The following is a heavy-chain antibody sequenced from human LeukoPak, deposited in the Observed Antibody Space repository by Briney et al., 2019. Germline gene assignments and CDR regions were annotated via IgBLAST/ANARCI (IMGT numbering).Heavy chain of an antibody. V-gene: IGHV3-30*18. CDR3: AKGSATTVVTIDY. Sequence: GGSLRLSCAASGFTFSSYGMHWVRQAPGKGLEWVAFISSDGSDKYYADSVKGRFTISRDNSKNTMYLQMNSLRDEDTAVYYCAKGSATTVVTIDYWGQGTLVTVSS. CDR2: ISSDGSDK. J-gene: IGHJ4*02. CDR1: GFTFSSYG. D-gene: IGHD4-23*01.